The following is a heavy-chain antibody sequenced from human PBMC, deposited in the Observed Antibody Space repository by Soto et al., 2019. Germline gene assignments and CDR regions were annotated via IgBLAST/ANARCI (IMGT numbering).Heavy chain of an antibody. V-gene: IGHV4-34*01. CDR2: INHSGST. J-gene: IGHJ4*02. Sequence: QVQLQQWGAGLLKPSETLSLTCAVYGGSFSGYYWSWIRQPPGKGLEWFGEINHSGSTNYNPSLKSRVTISVDTSKNQFSLKLSSVTAADTAVYYCARTSGSYYVDYWGQGTLVTVSS. D-gene: IGHD1-26*01. CDR1: GGSFSGYY. CDR3: ARTSGSYYVDY.